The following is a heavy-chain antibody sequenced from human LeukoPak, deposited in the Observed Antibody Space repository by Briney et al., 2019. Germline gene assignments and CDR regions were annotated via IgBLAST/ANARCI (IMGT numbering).Heavy chain of an antibody. CDR1: GFTFSSYA. J-gene: IGHJ5*02. CDR2: IRYDGSNK. D-gene: IGHD3-16*01. V-gene: IGHV3-30*02. CDR3: AGVEGGDWFDP. Sequence: PGGSLRLSCAASGFTFSSYAMSWVRQAPGKGLEWVAFIRYDGSNKYYADSVKGRFTISRDNSKNTLYLQMNSLRPEDTAVYYCAGVEGGDWFDPWGQGTLVTVSS.